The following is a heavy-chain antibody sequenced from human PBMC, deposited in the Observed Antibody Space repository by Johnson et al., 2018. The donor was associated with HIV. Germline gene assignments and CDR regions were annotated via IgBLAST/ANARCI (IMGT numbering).Heavy chain of an antibody. CDR3: ARDMRQAAADTEAFDI. CDR2: IRYDGSTK. D-gene: IGHD6-13*01. CDR1: GFTFSSYG. V-gene: IGHV3-30*02. Sequence: QVQLVESGGGLVQPGGSLRLSCAASGFTFSSYGMHWVRQAPGKGLEWVAFIRYDGSTKYYADSVEGRFTISRDNSKTTLYVKMHSLRSEDTAVFYCARDMRQAAADTEAFDIWGQGTMVTVSS. J-gene: IGHJ3*02.